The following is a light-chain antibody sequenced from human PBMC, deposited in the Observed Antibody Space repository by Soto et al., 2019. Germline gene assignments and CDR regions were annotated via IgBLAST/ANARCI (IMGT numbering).Light chain of an antibody. CDR1: QSVCGA. J-gene: IGKJ2*01. CDR2: GAV. CDR3: QQYYAWPRT. Sequence: EIVMTQSPVTLSVSPGERGTLSCRASQSVCGALAWYRQITGQAPRLLIYGAVTRATGVAARFSGGGSGTEFTLTVDSLQSEDLAIYYCQQYYAWPRTFGQGTKLEI. V-gene: IGKV3-15*01.